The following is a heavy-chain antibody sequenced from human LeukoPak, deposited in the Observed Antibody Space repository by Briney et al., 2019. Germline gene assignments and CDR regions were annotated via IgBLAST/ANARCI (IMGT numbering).Heavy chain of an antibody. D-gene: IGHD1-7*01. Sequence: GGSLRLSCAASGFPLSSHWMSWVRQAPGKGLEWVANINQDGSAKYYVGSVRGRFSISRDNAKNSMSLQMNSLRAEDTAVYYCARWDIRGTAHQLDLWGQGTLVTVSS. J-gene: IGHJ5*02. CDR3: ARWDIRGTAHQLDL. CDR2: INQDGSAK. V-gene: IGHV3-7*01. CDR1: GFPLSSHW.